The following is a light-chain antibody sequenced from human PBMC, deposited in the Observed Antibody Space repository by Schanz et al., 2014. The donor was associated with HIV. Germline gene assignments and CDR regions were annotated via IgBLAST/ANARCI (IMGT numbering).Light chain of an antibody. CDR3: NSYTSSSTWV. V-gene: IGLV2-14*02. CDR2: EGS. J-gene: IGLJ3*02. Sequence: QSVLTQPASVSGSPGQSITISCTGTSSDVGSYNLVSWYQQHPGKAPKLMIYEGSKRPSGVSNRFSGSKSGNTASLTISGLQADDEADYYCNSYTSSSTWVFGGGTKLTVL. CDR1: SSDVGSYNL.